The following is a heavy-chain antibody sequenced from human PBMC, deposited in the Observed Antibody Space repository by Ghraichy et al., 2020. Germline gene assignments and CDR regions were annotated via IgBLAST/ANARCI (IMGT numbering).Heavy chain of an antibody. Sequence: GSLRLSCTVSGGSISSSSYYWGWIRQPPGKGLEWIGSIYYSGSTYYNPSLKSRVTISVDTSKNQFSLKLSSVTAADTAVYYCARTRALVGEVFDYWGQGTLVTVSS. D-gene: IGHD2-15*01. CDR1: GGSISSSSYY. J-gene: IGHJ4*02. CDR2: IYYSGST. CDR3: ARTRALVGEVFDY. V-gene: IGHV4-39*01.